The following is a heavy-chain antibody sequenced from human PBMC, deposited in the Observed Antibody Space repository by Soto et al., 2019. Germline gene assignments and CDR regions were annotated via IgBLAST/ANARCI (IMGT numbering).Heavy chain of an antibody. J-gene: IGHJ4*02. V-gene: IGHV1-18*04. CDR2: ISAYNGNT. CDR3: ARRTSIVGASYYFDY. CDR1: GYTFTSYG. Sequence: AASVKVSCKASGYTFTSYGISWVRQAPGQGLEWMGWISAYNGNTNYAQKLQGRVTMTTDTSTSTAYMELRSLRSDDTAVYYCARRTSIVGASYYFDYWGQGTLVTVSS. D-gene: IGHD1-26*01.